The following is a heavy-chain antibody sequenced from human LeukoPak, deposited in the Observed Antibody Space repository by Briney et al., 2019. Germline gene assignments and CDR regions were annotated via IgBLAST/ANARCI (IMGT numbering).Heavy chain of an antibody. Sequence: SETLSLTCTVSGGSISSHYWSWIRQPPGKGLEWIGYIYYSGSTNYNPSLKSRVTISVDTSKNQFSLKLSSVTAAGTAVYYCARYYGSGKIYYYYYYMDVWGKGTTVTVSS. CDR2: IYYSGST. J-gene: IGHJ6*03. CDR1: GGSISSHY. CDR3: ARYYGSGKIYYYYYYMDV. D-gene: IGHD3-10*01. V-gene: IGHV4-59*11.